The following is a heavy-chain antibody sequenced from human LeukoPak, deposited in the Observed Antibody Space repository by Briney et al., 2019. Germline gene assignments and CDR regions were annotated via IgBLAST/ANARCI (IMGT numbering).Heavy chain of an antibody. CDR2: IYTSGST. D-gene: IGHD2-21*01. J-gene: IGHJ4*02. V-gene: IGHV4-61*02. CDR1: GGSISSGSYY. CDR3: ASSPLVVKYYFDY. Sequence: SQTLSLTCTVSGGSISSGSYYWSWIRQPAGKGLEWIGRIYTSGSTNYNPSLESRVTISVDTSKNQFSLMLSSVTAADTAVYYCASSPLVVKYYFDYWGQGTLVTVSS.